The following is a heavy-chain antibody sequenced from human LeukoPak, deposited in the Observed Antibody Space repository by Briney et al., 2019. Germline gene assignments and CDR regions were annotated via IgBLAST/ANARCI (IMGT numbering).Heavy chain of an antibody. J-gene: IGHJ6*02. Sequence: GGSLRLSCAASGFTFGSCWMNWARQAPGKGLEWVASINHNGNVNYYVDSVKGRFTIPRDNAKNSLYLQMSNLRAEDTAVYFCARGGGLDVWGQGATVTVSS. CDR2: INHNGNVN. CDR1: GFTFGSCW. CDR3: ARGGGLDV. D-gene: IGHD3-16*01. V-gene: IGHV3-7*03.